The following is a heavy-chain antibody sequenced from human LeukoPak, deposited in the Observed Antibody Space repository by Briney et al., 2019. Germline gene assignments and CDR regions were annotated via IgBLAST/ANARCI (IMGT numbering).Heavy chain of an antibody. CDR2: IYYSGST. Sequence: SETLSLTCTVSGGSNSSYYWSWIRQPPGKGLEWIGYIYYSGSTNYNPSLKSRVTISVDTSKNQFSLKLSSVTAADTAVYYCARDSRNYYDSSGYSNWFDPWGQGTLVTVSS. CDR1: GGSNSSYY. CDR3: ARDSRNYYDSSGYSNWFDP. J-gene: IGHJ5*02. V-gene: IGHV4-59*01. D-gene: IGHD3-22*01.